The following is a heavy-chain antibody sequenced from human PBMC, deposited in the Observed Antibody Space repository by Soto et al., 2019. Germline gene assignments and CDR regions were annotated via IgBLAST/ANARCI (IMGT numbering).Heavy chain of an antibody. Sequence: PGGSLRLSCAASGFPFSSYAMSWVRQAPGKGLEWVSAISGSGGSTYYADSVKGRFTISRDNSKNTLYLQMNSLRAEDTAVYYCAKARDYYDSSGFDYWGQGTLVTVSS. CDR3: AKARDYYDSSGFDY. J-gene: IGHJ4*02. V-gene: IGHV3-23*01. D-gene: IGHD3-22*01. CDR2: ISGSGGST. CDR1: GFPFSSYA.